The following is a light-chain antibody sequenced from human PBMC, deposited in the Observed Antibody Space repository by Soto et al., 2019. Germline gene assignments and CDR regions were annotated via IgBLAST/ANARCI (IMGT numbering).Light chain of an antibody. Sequence: QSVLTQPASVSGSPGQSITISCTGTSSDVGSYNLVSWYQQHPGKAPKLIIYEGSRRPSGVSNRFSGSKSGNTASLTISGLQVEDEADYYCCSYGGSNIWVFGGGTKLTVL. CDR1: SSDVGSYNL. CDR3: CSYGGSNIWV. CDR2: EGS. V-gene: IGLV2-23*01. J-gene: IGLJ3*02.